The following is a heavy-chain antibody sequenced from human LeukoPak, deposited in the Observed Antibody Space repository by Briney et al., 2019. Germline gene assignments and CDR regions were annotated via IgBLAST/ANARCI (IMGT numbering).Heavy chain of an antibody. Sequence: PGGSLRLSCAASGFTFSSYSMTWVRQAPGKGLEWVSSISSSSSYIYYADSVKGRFTISRDNAKPSLYLQMNSLRAEDTAVYYCARLTRRDGYNRYYFDYWGQGTLVTVSS. V-gene: IGHV3-21*01. J-gene: IGHJ4*02. CDR1: GFTFSSYS. CDR2: ISSSSSYI. CDR3: ARLTRRDGYNRYYFDY. D-gene: IGHD5-24*01.